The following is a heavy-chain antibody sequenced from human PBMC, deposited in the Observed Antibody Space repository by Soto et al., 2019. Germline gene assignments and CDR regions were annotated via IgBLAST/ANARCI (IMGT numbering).Heavy chain of an antibody. D-gene: IGHD2-2*01. V-gene: IGHV1-69*12. J-gene: IGHJ6*02. Sequence: QVQLVQSGAEVKKPGSSVKVSCKASGGTFSSYAISWVRQAPGQGLEWMGGIIPIFGTANYAQKFQGRVTITADESTSTAYMELRSLRSEDTAVYYCARERCISTSCYPYYYGMDVWGQGTTVTVSS. CDR2: IIPIFGTA. CDR1: GGTFSSYA. CDR3: ARERCISTSCYPYYYGMDV.